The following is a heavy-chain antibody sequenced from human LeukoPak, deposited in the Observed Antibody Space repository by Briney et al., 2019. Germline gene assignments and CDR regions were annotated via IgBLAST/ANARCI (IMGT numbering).Heavy chain of an antibody. CDR3: ARVSGQAAAGVYWFDP. D-gene: IGHD6-13*01. V-gene: IGHV3-74*01. CDR2: INSAGSTT. Sequence: GGPLRLSCAASGFTFSSYWMHWVRQAPGKGLVWVSRINSAGSTTAYADSVKGRFTISRDNAKNTLYLQMNSLRAVDTAVYYCARVSGQAAAGVYWFDPWGQGTLVTVSS. CDR1: GFTFSSYW. J-gene: IGHJ5*02.